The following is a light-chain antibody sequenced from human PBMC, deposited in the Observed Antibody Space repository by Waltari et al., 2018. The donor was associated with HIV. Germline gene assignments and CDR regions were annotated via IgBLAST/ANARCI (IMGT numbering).Light chain of an antibody. V-gene: IGLV2-14*01. Sequence: QSALPQPDSVSGSPGQSITISCSGSGNAIGAYNFVSWYQPRPGKAPRLLIAEVSEQPAEASSRLTGSASGTAASLTDSVLQAEDESHYFCTSYTSRRALAVFGGGTKVTVL. CDR1: GNAIGAYNF. CDR3: TSYTSRRALAV. CDR2: EVS. J-gene: IGLJ2*01.